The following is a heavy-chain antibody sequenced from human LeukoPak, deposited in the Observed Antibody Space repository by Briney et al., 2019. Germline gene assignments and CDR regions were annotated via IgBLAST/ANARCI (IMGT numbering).Heavy chain of an antibody. CDR1: GFTFSSYE. CDR2: IKEDGSEK. J-gene: IGHJ3*02. Sequence: GGSLRLSCAASGFTFSSYEMNWVRQTPGKGLEWVANIKEDGSEKYYVDSVKGRFTISRDNAKNSLYLQMNSLRVEDTAIYYCASNLASSFHIWGQGKMVIVSS. V-gene: IGHV3-7*01. D-gene: IGHD3-10*01. CDR3: ASNLASSFHI.